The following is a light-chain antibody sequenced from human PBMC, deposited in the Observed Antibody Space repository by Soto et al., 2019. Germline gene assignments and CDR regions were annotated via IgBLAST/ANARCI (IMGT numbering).Light chain of an antibody. CDR3: QQYDNLLT. CDR1: QDISNY. CDR2: DAS. V-gene: IGKV1-33*01. J-gene: IGKJ5*01. Sequence: DLQMTQSPSSLSASVGDRVTITCQASQDISNYLNWYQQKPGKAPKLLIYDASNLETGVPSRFSGSGSGTDFTFTISSLQPEDIATYYCQQYDNLLTFGQGTRLGIK.